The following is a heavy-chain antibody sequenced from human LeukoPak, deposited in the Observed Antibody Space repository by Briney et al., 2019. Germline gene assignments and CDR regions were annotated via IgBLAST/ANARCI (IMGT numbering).Heavy chain of an antibody. CDR1: GFTFSDYY. CDR3: ARDPDTADYSNFNAFDI. D-gene: IGHD4-11*01. CDR2: ISSSGSTI. V-gene: IGHV3-11*01. Sequence: PGGSLRLSCAASGFTFSDYYMSWLRQAPGKGLEWVSYISSSGSTIYYADSVKGRSTISRDNAKNSLYLQMNSLRAEDTAVYYCARDPDTADYSNFNAFDIWGQGTMVTVSS. J-gene: IGHJ3*02.